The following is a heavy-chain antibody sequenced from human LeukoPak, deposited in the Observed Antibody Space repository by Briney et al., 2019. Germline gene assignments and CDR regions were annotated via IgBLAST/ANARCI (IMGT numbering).Heavy chain of an antibody. CDR2: ISGNGVWT. CDR1: GFTFSSYS. CDR3: VKGYYSGYDFDAFDI. D-gene: IGHD5-12*01. J-gene: IGHJ3*02. V-gene: IGHV3-64D*06. Sequence: GGSLRLSCAASGFTFSSYSMHWVRQAPGKGLEYVSGISGNGVWTYYADPVKGRFTISRDSSKDTLHLQMSGLRAEDTAVYYCVKGYYSGYDFDAFDIWGQGTMVTVSS.